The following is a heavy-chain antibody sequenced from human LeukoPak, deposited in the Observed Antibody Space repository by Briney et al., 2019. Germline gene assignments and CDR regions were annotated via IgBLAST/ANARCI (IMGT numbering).Heavy chain of an antibody. V-gene: IGHV3-30*03. CDR1: GFTFSSYG. D-gene: IGHD6-19*01. J-gene: IGHJ4*02. CDR2: ISYDGSNK. Sequence: GGSLRLSCAASGFTFSSYGMHWVCQAPGKGLGWVAVISYDGSNKYYADSVKGRFTISRDNSKNTLYLQMNSLRAEDTAVYYCASLGAVAGTRAGVYWGQGTLVTVSS. CDR3: ASLGAVAGTRAGVY.